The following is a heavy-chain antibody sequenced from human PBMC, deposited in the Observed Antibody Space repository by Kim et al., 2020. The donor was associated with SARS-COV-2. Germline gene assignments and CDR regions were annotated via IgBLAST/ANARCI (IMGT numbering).Heavy chain of an antibody. D-gene: IGHD1-26*01. CDR1: GFTFSSYG. Sequence: GGSLRLSCAASGFTFSSYGMHWVRQAPGKGLEWVAVISYDGSNKYYADSVKGRFTISRDNSKNTLYLQMNSLRAEDTAVYYCAKVGAIVGATRYYYYYM. CDR3: AKVGAIVGATRYYYYYM. CDR2: ISYDGSNK. V-gene: IGHV3-30*18. J-gene: IGHJ6*03.